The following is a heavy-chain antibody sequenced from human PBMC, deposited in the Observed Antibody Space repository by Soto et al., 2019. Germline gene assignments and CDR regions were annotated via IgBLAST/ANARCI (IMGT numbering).Heavy chain of an antibody. CDR2: IYSSGSA. V-gene: IGHV4-39*07. Sequence: SETLSLTCSVSGGSISISNFYWGWVRQPPGRGLEWIGNIYSSGSAYYNPSLKSRVTISVDTSKNQFSLKLSSVTAADTAVYYCARVYPYYFDYWGQGTLVTVSS. J-gene: IGHJ4*02. CDR3: ARVYPYYFDY. CDR1: GGSISISNFY.